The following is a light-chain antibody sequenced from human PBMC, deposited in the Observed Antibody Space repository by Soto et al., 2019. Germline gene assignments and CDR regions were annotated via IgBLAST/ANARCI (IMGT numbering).Light chain of an antibody. Sequence: QAVVIQPPSASGTPGQRVTISCSGRSSNIGSNSVNWYQQLPGTAPKLLLSSNNQRPSGVPDRFSDSTSGTSASLAISGRQSEDEADYYCAAWDDSLYGYVFGTGTKVTVL. V-gene: IGLV1-44*01. CDR1: SSNIGSNS. CDR3: AAWDDSLYGYV. J-gene: IGLJ1*01. CDR2: SNN.